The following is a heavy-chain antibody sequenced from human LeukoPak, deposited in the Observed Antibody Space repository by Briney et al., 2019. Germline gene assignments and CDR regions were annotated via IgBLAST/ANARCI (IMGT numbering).Heavy chain of an antibody. CDR3: AREGGDSSGSFHY. CDR2: ISYDGRNK. J-gene: IGHJ4*02. D-gene: IGHD3-22*01. CDR1: GFTFSSYA. Sequence: GGSLRLSCAAYGFTFSSYAMHWVRQAPGKGLEWVAVISYDGRNKYYAESVKGRFTISRDNSKNTLYLQMNSLRAEDAAVYYCAREGGDSSGSFHYWGRGTLVTVSS. V-gene: IGHV3-30*04.